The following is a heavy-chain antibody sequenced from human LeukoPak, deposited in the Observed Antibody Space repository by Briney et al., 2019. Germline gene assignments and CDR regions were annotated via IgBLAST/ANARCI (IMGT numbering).Heavy chain of an antibody. CDR3: ARGSPIFGVVSPYYSDY. CDR2: SNAGNGNT. V-gene: IGHV1-3*02. CDR1: GYTFTSYA. J-gene: IGHJ4*02. Sequence: ASVKVSYKASGYTFTSYAMHWVRQAPGQRLEWMGWSNAGNGNTKYSQEFQGRVTITRDTSASTAYMELSSLRSEDMAVYYCARGSPIFGVVSPYYSDYWGQGTLVTVSS. D-gene: IGHD3-3*01.